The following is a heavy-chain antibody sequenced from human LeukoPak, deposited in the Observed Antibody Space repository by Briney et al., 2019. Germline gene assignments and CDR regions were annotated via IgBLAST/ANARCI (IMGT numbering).Heavy chain of an antibody. CDR1: GFTFSRHA. Sequence: GGSLRLSCGASGFTFSRHAMNWVRQPPGKGLEWVSGIDGSGSLTFYADSVKGRFTISRDNSENRLYLQKNSLRAEDTAVYYCGRVSTVTANFDYWGQGSLVTVSS. V-gene: IGHV3-23*01. J-gene: IGHJ4*02. CDR3: GRVSTVTANFDY. CDR2: IDGSGSLT. D-gene: IGHD2-21*02.